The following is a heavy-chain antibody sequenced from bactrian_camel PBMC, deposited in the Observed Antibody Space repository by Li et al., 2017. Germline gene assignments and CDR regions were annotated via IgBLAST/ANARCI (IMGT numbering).Heavy chain of an antibody. D-gene: IGHD2*01. CDR1: GFTFTDFS. J-gene: IGHJ6*01. CDR3: VGSGAGY. CDR2: IDNDDST. Sequence: VQLVESGGGLVQPGGSLRLSCNASGFTFTDFSLSWVRQAPGTERVVVAAIDNDDSTRYADSVKGRFTISRDNAKNTLSMQMNSLKTEDTAVYYCVGSGAGYWGQGTQVTVS. V-gene: IGHV3S67*01.